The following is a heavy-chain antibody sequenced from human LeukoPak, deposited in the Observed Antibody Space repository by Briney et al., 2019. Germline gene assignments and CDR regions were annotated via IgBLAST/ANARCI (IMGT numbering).Heavy chain of an antibody. V-gene: IGHV4-4*07. J-gene: IGHJ6*03. Sequence: SETLSLTCTVSGGYIGSYYWSWIRQAAGKGLEWIGRIHTSENTDYNPSLKSRVTMSVDVSTSQFSLRLTSVTAADTAVYYCAREGDYGDYSKSFYYMDVWGKGTTVPVSS. CDR2: IHTSENT. CDR1: GGYIGSYY. CDR3: AREGDYGDYSKSFYYMDV. D-gene: IGHD4-17*01.